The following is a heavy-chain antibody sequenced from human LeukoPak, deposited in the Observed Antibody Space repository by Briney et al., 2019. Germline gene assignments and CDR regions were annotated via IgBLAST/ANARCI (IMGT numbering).Heavy chain of an antibody. V-gene: IGHV5-51*01. CDR2: IYPGDSDT. CDR3: ARRGAYCGGDCPNYFDY. D-gene: IGHD2-21*02. CDR1: GYSFTSCW. Sequence: GESLKISCKGSGYSFTSCWTGWVRQMPGKGLERMGIIYPGDSDTRYSPSFQGQVTISADKSISTAYLQWSSLKASDTAMYYCARRGAYCGGDCPNYFDYWGQGTLVTVSS. J-gene: IGHJ4*02.